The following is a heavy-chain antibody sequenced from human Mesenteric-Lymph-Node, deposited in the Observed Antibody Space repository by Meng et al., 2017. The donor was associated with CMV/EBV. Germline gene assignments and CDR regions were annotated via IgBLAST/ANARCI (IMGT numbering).Heavy chain of an antibody. Sequence: GGSLRLSCEGSGFTFSAFYMSWIRQAPGKGLEWVADISSSGTAINYADSVEGRFTISRDNAKNLVSLQMNSLRAEDTAVYYCTRGGIDWRLSLSGTTDWKLLECWGQGTLVTVSS. CDR1: GFTFSAFY. CDR3: TRGGIDWRLSLSGTTDWKLLEC. J-gene: IGHJ4*02. D-gene: IGHD1-1*01. CDR2: ISSSGTAI. V-gene: IGHV3-11*04.